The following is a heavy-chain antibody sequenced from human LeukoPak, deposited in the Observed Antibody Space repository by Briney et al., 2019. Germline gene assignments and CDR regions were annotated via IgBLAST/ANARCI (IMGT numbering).Heavy chain of an antibody. CDR2: INPNSGGT. J-gene: IGHJ4*02. CDR1: GYTFTGYY. V-gene: IGHV1-2*06. D-gene: IGHD3-22*01. Sequence: ASVKVSCKASGYTFTGYYMHWVRQAPGQGLEWMGRINPNSGGTNYAQKFQGRVTMTRDTSISTAYMELSRLRSDDTAGYYCAREFRRYYDSSGSTNDYWGQGTLVTVSS. CDR3: AREFRRYYDSSGSTNDY.